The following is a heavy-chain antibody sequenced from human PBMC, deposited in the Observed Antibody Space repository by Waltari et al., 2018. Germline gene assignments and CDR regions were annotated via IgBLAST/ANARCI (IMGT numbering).Heavy chain of an antibody. Sequence: EVQLVESGGGLVQPGGSLKLSCAASGFTFSRYSMNWVRQAPGKGLEWVANIKQDGSEKYYVDSGKGRFTISRDNAKNSLYLQMNSLRAEDTAVYYCARTPGYCSSTSCYRWTYYYY. CDR2: IKQDGSEK. CDR1: GFTFSRYS. J-gene: IGHJ6*01. CDR3: ARTPGYCSSTSCYRWTYYYY. D-gene: IGHD2-2*02. V-gene: IGHV3-7*01.